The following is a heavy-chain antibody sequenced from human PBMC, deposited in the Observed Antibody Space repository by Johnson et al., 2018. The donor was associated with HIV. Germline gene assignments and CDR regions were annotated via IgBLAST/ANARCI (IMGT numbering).Heavy chain of an antibody. CDR2: IKQDGSEK. Sequence: VQLVESGGGLVPPGGSLRLSCAASGITLSNYWMNWVRQAPGKGLEWVANIKQDGSEKYYVDSVKGRFTISRDNAKNSLYLQMNSLRAEDTAVYYCAKDITPYSGAFDLWGQGTMVTVSS. CDR3: AKDITPYSGAFDL. V-gene: IGHV3-7*01. D-gene: IGHD3-10*01. J-gene: IGHJ3*01. CDR1: GITLSNYW.